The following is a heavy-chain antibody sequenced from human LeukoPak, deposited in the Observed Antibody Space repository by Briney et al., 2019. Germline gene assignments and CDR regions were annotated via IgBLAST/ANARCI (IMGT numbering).Heavy chain of an antibody. CDR3: ARGPTDTAMLGFDP. D-gene: IGHD5-18*01. CDR1: GGSISSGDYY. Sequence: SETLSLTCTVSGGSISSGDYYWSWIRQPPGKGLEWIGYIYYSGSTYYNPSLKSRVTISVDTSKNQFSLKLSSVTAADTAVYYCARGPTDTAMLGFDPWGQGTLVTISS. J-gene: IGHJ5*02. V-gene: IGHV4-30-4*01. CDR2: IYYSGST.